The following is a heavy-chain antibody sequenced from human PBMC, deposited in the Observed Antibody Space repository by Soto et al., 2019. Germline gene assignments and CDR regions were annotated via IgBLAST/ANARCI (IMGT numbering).Heavy chain of an antibody. D-gene: IGHD1-26*01. V-gene: IGHV1-69*02. CDR1: GGTFTDYT. J-gene: IGHJ2*01. CDR3: ANKLGPSALDL. Sequence: QVQLVQSGAEVKKPGSSVKVSCKASGGTFTDYTITWVRQAPGQGLEWMGRIIPVLDLSNYAQKFQCRVKITADKSTTTSYMGLSGLSSEDTAVYYGANKLGPSALDLWGSGTLVTVSS. CDR2: IIPVLDLS.